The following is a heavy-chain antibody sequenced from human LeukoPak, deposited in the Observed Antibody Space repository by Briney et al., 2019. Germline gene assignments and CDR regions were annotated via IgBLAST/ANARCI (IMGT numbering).Heavy chain of an antibody. CDR1: GGSFSGDC. CDR3: ACSSTNYYYYGMDV. CDR2: INHSGST. V-gene: IGHV4-34*01. J-gene: IGHJ6*02. D-gene: IGHD2-2*01. Sequence: PSETLSLTCAVYGGSFSGDCWSWIRQPPGKGLGLVGEINHSGSTNYNPSLQSRVTISVDTSKNQFSLKLSSVAAADTAVYYCACSSTNYYYYGMDVWGQGTTVTVSS.